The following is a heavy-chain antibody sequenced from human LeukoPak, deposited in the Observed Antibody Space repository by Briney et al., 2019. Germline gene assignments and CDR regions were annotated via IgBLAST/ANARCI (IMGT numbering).Heavy chain of an antibody. CDR3: ARANSSSWYLNYYFDY. J-gene: IGHJ4*02. CDR1: GFTFSSYE. CDR2: ISGSSSNV. V-gene: IGHV3-48*03. D-gene: IGHD6-13*01. Sequence: GGSLRLSCAASGFTFSSYEMNWVRQVPGKGLEWISAISGSSSNVYYAASVRGRFTISRDNAENSLYLQLNTMRAEDTAVYYCARANSSSWYLNYYFDYWGQGTLVTVSS.